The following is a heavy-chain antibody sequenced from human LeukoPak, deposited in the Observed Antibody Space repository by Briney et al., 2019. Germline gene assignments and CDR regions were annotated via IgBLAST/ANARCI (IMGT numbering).Heavy chain of an antibody. D-gene: IGHD5-12*01. Sequence: ASVKVSCKASGYTFTGYYLHWVRQAPGQGLEWMGWINPNSGGTNYAQKFQGRVTMTRDTSISTAYMELSRLGSDDTAVYYCARALYSGYDYAWFDPWGQGTLVTVSS. CDR3: ARALYSGYDYAWFDP. CDR1: GYTFTGYY. CDR2: INPNSGGT. V-gene: IGHV1-2*02. J-gene: IGHJ5*02.